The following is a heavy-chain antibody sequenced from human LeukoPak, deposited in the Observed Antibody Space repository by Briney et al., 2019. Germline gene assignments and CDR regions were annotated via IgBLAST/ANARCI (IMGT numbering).Heavy chain of an antibody. CDR2: INPSGGST. CDR3: ARELIVVVPAATDY. J-gene: IGHJ4*02. CDR1: GYTFTSYY. Sequence: ASVKVSCKASGYTFTSYYMHWVRQAPGHGLEWTGIINPSGGSTSYAQKFQGRVTMTRDTSTSTVYLELSSLSSEATAVYYCARELIVVVPAATDYWGQGTLVTVSS. D-gene: IGHD2-2*01. V-gene: IGHV1-46*01.